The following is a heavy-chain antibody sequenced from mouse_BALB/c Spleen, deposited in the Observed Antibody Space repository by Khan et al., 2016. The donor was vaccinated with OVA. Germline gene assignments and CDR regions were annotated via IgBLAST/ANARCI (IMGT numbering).Heavy chain of an antibody. CDR1: GYTFTNYG. Sequence: QIQLVQSGPELKKPGETVTISCKASGYTFTNYGMNWVKQSPGKALKWMGWINTYTGEPTYADDFKGRFAFSLETSASTAFLQINNLKNEDTATYFCARPPYFSYTLDYWGQGTSVTVSS. V-gene: IGHV9-3-1*01. D-gene: IGHD2-10*01. CDR3: ARPPYFSYTLDY. CDR2: INTYTGEP. J-gene: IGHJ4*01.